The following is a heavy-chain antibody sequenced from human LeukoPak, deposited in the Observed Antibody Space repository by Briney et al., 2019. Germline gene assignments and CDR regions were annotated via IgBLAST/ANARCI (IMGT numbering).Heavy chain of an antibody. CDR3: ARVWGSYSSGYYGMDV. J-gene: IGHJ6*02. Sequence: SVKVSCKASGGTFSSYAISWVRQAPVQGLEWMGRIIPILGIANYAQKFQGRVTITADKSTSTAYMELSSLRSEDTAVYYCARVWGSYSSGYYGMDVWGQGTTVTVSS. V-gene: IGHV1-69*04. CDR2: IIPILGIA. D-gene: IGHD6-19*01. CDR1: GGTFSSYA.